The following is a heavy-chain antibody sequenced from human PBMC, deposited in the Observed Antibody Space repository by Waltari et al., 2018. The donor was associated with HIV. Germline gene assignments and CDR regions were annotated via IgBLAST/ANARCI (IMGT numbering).Heavy chain of an antibody. V-gene: IGHV3-53*01. CDR2: IYSGGST. CDR1: GFTVSSNY. Sequence: EVQLVESGGGLIQPGGSLRLSCAASGFTVSSNYMSWVRQAPGKGLEWVSVIYSGGSTYYADSVKGRFTISRDNSKNTLYLQMNSLRAEDTSVYYCARAPIAVAVAFDIWGQGTMVTVSS. D-gene: IGHD6-19*01. J-gene: IGHJ3*02. CDR3: ARAPIAVAVAFDI.